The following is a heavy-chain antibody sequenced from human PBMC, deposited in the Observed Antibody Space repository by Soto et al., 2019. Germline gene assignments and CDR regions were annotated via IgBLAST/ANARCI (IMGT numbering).Heavy chain of an antibody. J-gene: IGHJ5*02. CDR3: ATTAVASNWYDWGFWFDP. V-gene: IGHV1-3*01. Sequence: GASVKVSCKASQYTFTSYAMHWVRQAPGQRLEWMGWINAANGNTKYSQKFQGRVTITRDTSATTAYMELTSLTSEDTAVYYCATTAVASNWYDWGFWFDPWGQGTLVTVSS. CDR2: INAANGNT. D-gene: IGHD6-13*01. CDR1: QYTFTSYA.